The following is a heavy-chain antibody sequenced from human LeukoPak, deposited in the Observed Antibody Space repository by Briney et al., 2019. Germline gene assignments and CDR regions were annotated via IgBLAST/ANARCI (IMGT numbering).Heavy chain of an antibody. D-gene: IGHD3-22*01. CDR1: GGSISSYY. V-gene: IGHV4-59*01. Sequence: SETLSLTCTVSGGSISSYYWSWIRQPPGKGLEWIGYIYYSGSTNYSPSLKSRVTISVDTSKNQFSLKLSSVTAADTAVYYCARVGDSSGYYYGDAFDIWGQGTMVTVSS. J-gene: IGHJ3*02. CDR3: ARVGDSSGYYYGDAFDI. CDR2: IYYSGST.